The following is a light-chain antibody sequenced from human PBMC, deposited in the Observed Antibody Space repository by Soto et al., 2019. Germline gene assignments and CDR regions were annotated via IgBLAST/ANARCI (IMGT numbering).Light chain of an antibody. Sequence: EIVMTQSPATLSVSPGERATLSCRASQSVSSNLAWYQQKPGQAPRLLMYGASTRATGIPARFSGSGSGTEFTLTISSLQSEDFAVYHCQQYNNWPPWTFGQGTKVDIK. V-gene: IGKV3-15*01. CDR3: QQYNNWPPWT. J-gene: IGKJ1*01. CDR2: GAS. CDR1: QSVSSN.